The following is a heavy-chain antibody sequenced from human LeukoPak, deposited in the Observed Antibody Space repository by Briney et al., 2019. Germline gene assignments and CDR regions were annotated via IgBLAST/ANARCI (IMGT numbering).Heavy chain of an antibody. CDR3: AADLSVVVAAKGSLDP. Sequence: SVKVSCKASGFTFTSSAVQWVRQARGQRLEWIGWIVVGSGNTNYAQKFQEGVTITRDMSTSTAYMELSSLRSEDTAVYYCAADLSVVVAAKGSLDPWGQGTLVTVSS. V-gene: IGHV1-58*01. CDR2: IVVGSGNT. J-gene: IGHJ5*02. CDR1: GFTFTSSA. D-gene: IGHD2-15*01.